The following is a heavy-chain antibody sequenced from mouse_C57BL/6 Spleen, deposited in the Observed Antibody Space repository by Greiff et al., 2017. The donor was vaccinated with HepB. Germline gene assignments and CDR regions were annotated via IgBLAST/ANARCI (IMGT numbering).Heavy chain of an antibody. J-gene: IGHJ3*01. CDR1: GYTFTDYE. CDR2: IDPETGGT. V-gene: IGHV1-15*01. Sequence: VQLQQSGAELVRPGASVTLSCKASGYTFTDYEMHWVKQTPVHGLEWIGAIDPETGGTAYNQKFKGKAILTADKSSSTAYMELRSRTSEDSAVYYCTRKGWFAYWGQGTLVTVSA. CDR3: TRKGWFAY.